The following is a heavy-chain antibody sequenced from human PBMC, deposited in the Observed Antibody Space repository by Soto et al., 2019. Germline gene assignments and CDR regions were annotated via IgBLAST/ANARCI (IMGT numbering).Heavy chain of an antibody. V-gene: IGHV1-2*02. J-gene: IGHJ4*02. CDR1: GYTFTGHY. CDR2: ISPVTGGT. Sequence: QVQLVQSGAEVKKPGASVKVSCKASGYTFTGHYIHWVRQAPGQGPEWMGEISPVTGGTKYAQKFQGRVNKTKEPFITPGYKELNHLGPGDPAVELWWRGRSGELVVFYWGQGTLVSVSS. D-gene: IGHD1-7*01. CDR3: WRGRSGELVVFY.